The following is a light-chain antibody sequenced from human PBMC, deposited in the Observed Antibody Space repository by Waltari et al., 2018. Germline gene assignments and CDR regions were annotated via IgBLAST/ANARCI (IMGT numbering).Light chain of an antibody. Sequence: IVMTQSPATLSVSPGERATLSCRASQSVGGNLAWYQQKPGQAPRLLIYGASTWVTGLPARFSGSGSETEFTLTISSVQSEDFAVYYCQQYNDWPLYTCGQGTKLEIK. CDR2: GAS. CDR1: QSVGGN. CDR3: QQYNDWPLYT. V-gene: IGKV3-15*01. J-gene: IGKJ2*01.